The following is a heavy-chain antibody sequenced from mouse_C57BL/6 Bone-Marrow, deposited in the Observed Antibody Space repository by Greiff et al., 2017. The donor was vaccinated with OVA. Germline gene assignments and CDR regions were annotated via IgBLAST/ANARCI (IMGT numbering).Heavy chain of an antibody. CDR2: IDPSDSYT. D-gene: IGHD1-1*01. CDR1: GYTFTSYW. Sequence: QVQLQQPGAELVKPGASVKLSCKASGYTFTSYWMQWVKQRPGQGLEWIGEIDPSDSYTNYNQKFKGKATLTVDTSSSTAYMQLSSLTSEDSAVYYCAREGDSGSSWYFDVWGTGTTGTVSS. CDR3: AREGDSGSSWYFDV. V-gene: IGHV1-50*01. J-gene: IGHJ1*03.